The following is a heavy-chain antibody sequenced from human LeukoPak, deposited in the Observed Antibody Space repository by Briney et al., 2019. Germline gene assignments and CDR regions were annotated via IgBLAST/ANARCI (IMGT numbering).Heavy chain of an antibody. CDR1: GFTFSSYA. J-gene: IGHJ4*02. Sequence: GGSLRLSCAASGFTFSSYAMSWVRQAPGKGLEWVSAISGSGGSTYYADSVKGRFTISRDNSKNTLYLQMNSLRAEDTAVYYCAKEKGYCSSTSCYTEFDYWGQGTLVTVSS. D-gene: IGHD2-2*02. V-gene: IGHV3-23*01. CDR2: ISGSGGST. CDR3: AKEKGYCSSTSCYTEFDY.